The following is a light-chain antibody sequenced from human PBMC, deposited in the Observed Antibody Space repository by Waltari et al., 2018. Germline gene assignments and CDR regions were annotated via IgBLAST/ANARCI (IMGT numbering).Light chain of an antibody. J-gene: IGLJ2*01. V-gene: IGLV1-47*01. CDR1: SSNIGTNS. CDR3: ATWDDSLSGVV. CDR2: TNN. Sequence: QSVLTQPPSASGTPGQGVTISCSGSSSNIGTNSVYWYQQLPGTAPNLLIYTNNQRPSGVPDRFSGSKSGTSASLAISGLRSEDEADYYCATWDDSLSGVVFGGGTKLTVL.